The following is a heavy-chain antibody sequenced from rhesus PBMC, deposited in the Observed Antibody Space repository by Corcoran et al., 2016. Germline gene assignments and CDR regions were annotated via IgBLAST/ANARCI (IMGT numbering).Heavy chain of an antibody. D-gene: IGHD3-3*01. J-gene: IGHJ6*01. V-gene: IGHV4-65*01. CDR3: ARDGGTGYFSF. Sequence: QVQLQESGPGLVKPSETLSLTCAVSGGSVSSSNWWSWIRQPPGKGLVGIGYISGSSGSTYYNPSLKSRVTISTDTSKNQFSLKLSSVTAADTAVYYCARDGGTGYFSFWGQGVVVTVSS. CDR1: GGSVSSSNW. CDR2: ISGSSGST.